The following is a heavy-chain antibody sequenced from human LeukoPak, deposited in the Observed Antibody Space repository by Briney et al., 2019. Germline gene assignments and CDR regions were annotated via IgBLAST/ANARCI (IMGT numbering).Heavy chain of an antibody. CDR2: ISGSGGST. D-gene: IGHD3-22*01. CDR1: GFTFSSYA. CDR3: AKDWDYDSSGPDY. V-gene: IGHV3-23*01. J-gene: IGHJ4*02. Sequence: GGSLRLSCAASGFTFSSYAMSWVRQAPGKGLEWVSAISGSGGSTYYADSVKGRFTISRDNSKDTLYLQLNSLRAEDTAVYYCAKDWDYDSSGPDYWGQGTLVTVSS.